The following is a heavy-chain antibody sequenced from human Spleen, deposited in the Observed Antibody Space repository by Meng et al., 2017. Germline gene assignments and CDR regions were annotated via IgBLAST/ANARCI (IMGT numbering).Heavy chain of an antibody. CDR2: IGHSGFT. V-gene: IGHV4-39*01. D-gene: IGHD1/OR15-1a*01. Sequence: QLQLQESGPGLVKPSETLSHTSRVSADSISSSDSYWGWIRQSPGKGLGWIGSIGHSGFTYYTPSLESRVTVSVDTSRSQFSLELTSVTAADTAVYYCVRSRAWVRTGFDPWGQGTLVTVSS. CDR3: VRSRAWVRTGFDP. J-gene: IGHJ5*02. CDR1: ADSISSSDSY.